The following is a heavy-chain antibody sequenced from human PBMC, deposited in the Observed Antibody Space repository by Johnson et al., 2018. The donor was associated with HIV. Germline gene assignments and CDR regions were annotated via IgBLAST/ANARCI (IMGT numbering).Heavy chain of an antibody. J-gene: IGHJ3*02. CDR2: INWNGGNT. V-gene: IGHV3-20*04. CDR1: GFIFDDYG. CDR3: ARDPGYSAFDI. D-gene: IGHD1-1*01. Sequence: VLLVESGGGVVRPGGSLRLSCAASGFIFDDYGMSWVRQAPGKGLEWVSGINWNGGNTGYADSMKGRFAISRDNAKNSLYLQMNNLRAEDTAIYYCARDPGYSAFDIWGQGTVVTVSS.